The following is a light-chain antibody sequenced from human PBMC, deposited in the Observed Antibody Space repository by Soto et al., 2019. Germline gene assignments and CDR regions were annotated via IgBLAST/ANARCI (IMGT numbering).Light chain of an antibody. J-gene: IGLJ1*01. CDR1: SSDVGGYNY. V-gene: IGLV2-14*03. CDR2: DVS. Sequence: QSVLTQPASVSGSPGQSITISCGGTSSDVGGYNYVSWYQQHPGKAPRVMIYDVSNRPSGVSDRFSGSKSGNTATLTISGLQAEDEADYYCCSYTSDNTYVFASGTKLTVL. CDR3: CSYTSDNTYV.